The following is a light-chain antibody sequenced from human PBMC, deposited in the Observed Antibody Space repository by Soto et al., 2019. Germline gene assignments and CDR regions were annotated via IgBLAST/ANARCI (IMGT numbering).Light chain of an antibody. V-gene: IGKV3-20*01. CDR1: QSVSSAY. CDR3: QQSGSSFYT. CDR2: GAS. Sequence: EIVLTQSPGTLSLSPGERATLSCRASQSVSSAYLAWYQQIPGQAPRLLIYGASSRATGIPDRFSGSGSGTDFPLTISGLEPDDFVVYCCQQSGSSFYTFGQGTKLEIK. J-gene: IGKJ2*01.